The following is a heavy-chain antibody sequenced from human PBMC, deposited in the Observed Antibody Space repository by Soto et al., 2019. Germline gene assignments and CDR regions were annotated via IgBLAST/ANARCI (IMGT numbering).Heavy chain of an antibody. Sequence: SETLSLTCTVSGGSISSGGYYWSWIRQHPGKGLEWIGYIYYSGSTYYNPSLKSRVTISVDTSKNQFSLKLSSVTAADTAVYYCARGLYCSGGSCNNDAFDIWGQGTMVTVSS. CDR1: GGSISSGGYY. CDR2: IYYSGST. J-gene: IGHJ3*02. CDR3: ARGLYCSGGSCNNDAFDI. D-gene: IGHD2-15*01. V-gene: IGHV4-31*03.